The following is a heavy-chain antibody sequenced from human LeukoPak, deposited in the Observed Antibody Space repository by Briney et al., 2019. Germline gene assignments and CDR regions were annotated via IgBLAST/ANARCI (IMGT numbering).Heavy chain of an antibody. CDR2: VRDNGEN. CDR3: ARQPANTDAFDI. Sequence: SETLSLTCTVSGGSINAYYWSWIRQPPGKGLEWIAYVRDNGENNYDPSLKSRVAISVDTANNQISLRLNFVTAADTAIYYCARQPANTDAFDIWGLGTMVTVSS. CDR1: GGSINAYY. D-gene: IGHD5-18*01. J-gene: IGHJ3*02. V-gene: IGHV4-59*08.